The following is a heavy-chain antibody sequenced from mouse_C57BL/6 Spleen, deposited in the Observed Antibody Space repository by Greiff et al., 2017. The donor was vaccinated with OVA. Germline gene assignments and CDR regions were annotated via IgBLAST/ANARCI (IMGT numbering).Heavy chain of an antibody. CDR1: GYTFTSYW. V-gene: IGHV1-72*01. J-gene: IGHJ1*03. Sequence: QVQLQQPGAELVKPGASVKLSCKASGYTFTSYWMHWVKQRPGRGLEWIGRIDPNSGGTKYNEKFKSKATLTVDKPSSTAYMKLSSLTSEDSAVYYCAMDYDRYFDDWGTGTTVTVSS. D-gene: IGHD2-4*01. CDR3: AMDYDRYFDD. CDR2: IDPNSGGT.